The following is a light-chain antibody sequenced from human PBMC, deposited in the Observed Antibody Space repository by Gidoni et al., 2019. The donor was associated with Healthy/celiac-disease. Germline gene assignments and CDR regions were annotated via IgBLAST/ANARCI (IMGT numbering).Light chain of an antibody. J-gene: IGLJ3*02. CDR2: GNS. CDR3: QSYDSSSWV. V-gene: IGLV1-40*01. CDR1: SSNIGAGYD. Sequence: QSVLTQPPSVSGAPGQRVTISCTGSSSNIGAGYDVHWYQQLPGTAPKLLTYGNSNRPSGVPDRFSGSKSGTSASLAITGLQAEDEADYYCQSYDSSSWVFGGGTKLTVL.